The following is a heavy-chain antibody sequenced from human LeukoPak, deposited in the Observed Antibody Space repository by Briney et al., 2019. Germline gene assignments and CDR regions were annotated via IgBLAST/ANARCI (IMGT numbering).Heavy chain of an antibody. Sequence: GGSLRLSCAASGFTVSSNYMSWVRQAPGKGLEWVSVIYSGGSTYYADSVKGRFTISRDNSKNTLYLQVNSLRAEDTAVYYCARDRATMVRGVITGGWFDPWGQGTLVTVSS. CDR3: ARDRATMVRGVITGGWFDP. V-gene: IGHV3-53*01. J-gene: IGHJ5*02. CDR2: IYSGGST. D-gene: IGHD3-10*01. CDR1: GFTVSSNY.